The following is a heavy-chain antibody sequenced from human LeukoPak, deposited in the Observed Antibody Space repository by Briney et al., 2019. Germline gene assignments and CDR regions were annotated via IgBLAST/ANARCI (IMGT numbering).Heavy chain of an antibody. J-gene: IGHJ6*02. D-gene: IGHD6-19*01. V-gene: IGHV4-59*01. CDR1: GGSISSYY. Sequence: SETLSLTCTVSGGSISSYYWSWIRQPPGKGLEWIGYIYYSGSTNYNPSLKSRVIISVDTSKNQFSLKLSSVTAADTAVYYCARDEGLYSSSFYYYYGMDVWGQGTTVTLSS. CDR2: IYYSGST. CDR3: ARDEGLYSSSFYYYYGMDV.